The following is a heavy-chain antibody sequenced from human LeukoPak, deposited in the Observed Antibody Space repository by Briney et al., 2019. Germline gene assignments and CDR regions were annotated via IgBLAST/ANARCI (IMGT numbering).Heavy chain of an antibody. Sequence: SETLSLTCIVSGGSIGTYYWSWIRQSPGKGLEWIGYIYVTGSTRYNPYLQSRVTISVDTSRNQFFLKMSSVTAADTAVYYWARHMGGGIEDMDVSGTGTKATASS. CDR2: IYVTGST. V-gene: IGHV4-59*08. CDR3: ARHMGGGIEDMDV. CDR1: GGSIGTYY. J-gene: IGHJ6*03. D-gene: IGHD3-16*02.